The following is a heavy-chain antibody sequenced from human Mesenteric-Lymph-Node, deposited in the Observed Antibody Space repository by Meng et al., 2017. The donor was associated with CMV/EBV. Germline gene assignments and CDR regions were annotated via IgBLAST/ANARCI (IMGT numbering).Heavy chain of an antibody. D-gene: IGHD3-9*01. CDR3: ARGSSYDILTGYFDY. CDR1: GGSFSGYY. Sequence: LHQWGAGLLKPSETLSVTCAVYGGSFSGYYWNWIRQSPEKGLEWIGEINHSGSTTYNPSFTSRIIISVDTSTNQISLNMSSVTAADTAVYYCARGSSYDILTGYFDYWGQGALVTVSS. CDR2: INHSGST. J-gene: IGHJ4*02. V-gene: IGHV4-34*01.